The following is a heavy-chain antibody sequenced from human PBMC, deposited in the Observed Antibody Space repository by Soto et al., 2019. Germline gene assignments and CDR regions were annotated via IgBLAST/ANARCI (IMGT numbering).Heavy chain of an antibody. Sequence: VQLVESGGGLVQPGGSLRLSCVASGFTFSSFWMHWVRQAPGKGLEWVSRASPDGTSTSYADSVKGRFTIPRHNAKHTLFTQMNSLSAEDTAVYYCTRQGAGDSFLFDPWGQGTPVTVSS. CDR2: ASPDGTST. CDR1: GFTFSSFW. D-gene: IGHD2-15*01. CDR3: TRQGAGDSFLFDP. V-gene: IGHV3-74*01. J-gene: IGHJ5*02.